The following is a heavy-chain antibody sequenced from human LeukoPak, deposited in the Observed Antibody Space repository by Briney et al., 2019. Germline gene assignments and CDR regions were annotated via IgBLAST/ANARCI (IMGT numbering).Heavy chain of an antibody. CDR1: GGSISSGGYY. CDR3: ARDRGRKYQLRYWYFDP. V-gene: IGHV4-31*03. Sequence: SETLSLTCTVSGGSISSGGYYWSWIRQHPGGGLEWIGYIYYTGTTYRNPSLNSGTTYYNPSLKSRATISGDTSKNQFSLKLSSVTAADTAVYYCARDRGRKYQLRYWYFDPWGRGTLVTVSS. J-gene: IGHJ2*01. D-gene: IGHD2-2*01. CDR2: IYYTGTTYRNPSLNSGTT.